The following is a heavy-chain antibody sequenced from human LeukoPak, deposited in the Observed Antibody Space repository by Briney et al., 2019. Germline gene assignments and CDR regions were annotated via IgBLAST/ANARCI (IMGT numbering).Heavy chain of an antibody. D-gene: IGHD2-2*02. CDR3: ARDRYCSSTSCYRGYNWFDP. V-gene: IGHV4-4*07. J-gene: IGHJ5*02. CDR2: IYTSGST. CDR1: GGSISSYY. Sequence: SETLSLTCTVSGGSISSYYWSWIRQPAGKGLEWIGRIYTSGSTNYNPSLKSRVTMSVDTSKNQFSLKLSSVTAADTAVYYCARDRYCSSTSCYRGYNWFDPWGQGTLVTVSS.